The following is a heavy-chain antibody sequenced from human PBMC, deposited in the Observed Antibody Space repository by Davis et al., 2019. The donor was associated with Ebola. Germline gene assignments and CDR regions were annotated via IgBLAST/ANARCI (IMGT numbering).Heavy chain of an antibody. CDR2: IDGDGRYR. Sequence: HTGGSLRLSCAASGFTFSSYWMHWVRQTPGKGLMWVSRIDGDGRYRDYADSVKGRFTISRDNARNLLHLQMNRLRDEDTAVYYCARDRPEDVLLWVGELSVPLVYWGQGALVAVSS. CDR3: ARDRPEDVLLWVGELSVPLVY. V-gene: IGHV3-74*01. D-gene: IGHD3-10*01. CDR1: GFTFSSYW. J-gene: IGHJ4*02.